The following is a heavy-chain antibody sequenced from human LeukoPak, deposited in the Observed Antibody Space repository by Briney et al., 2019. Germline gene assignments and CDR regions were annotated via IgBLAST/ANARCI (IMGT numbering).Heavy chain of an antibody. CDR2: INQDGSEK. J-gene: IGHJ4*02. V-gene: IGHV3-7*01. CDR3: ARVAESQDYFDY. Sequence: GGSLRLSCAASGFTFSSYWMSWVRQAPGKGLEWVANINQDGSEKYYVASVKGRFTISRDNARNSLYLQMNSLRAEDTAVYYCARVAESQDYFDYWGQGTLVTVSS. CDR1: GFTFSSYW.